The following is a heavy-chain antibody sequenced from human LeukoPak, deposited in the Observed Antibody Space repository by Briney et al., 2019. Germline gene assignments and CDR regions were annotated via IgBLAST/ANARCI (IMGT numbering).Heavy chain of an antibody. CDR2: ISSSSSDI. V-gene: IGHV3-21*04. CDR3: AKCKRSSSCDYFDY. Sequence: GGSLRLSCAASGFTFSSYSMNWVRQAPGKGLEWVSSISSSSSDIYYADSLKGRFTISRHNAKNSLYLQMNSLRAEDTAVYYCAKCKRSSSCDYFDYWGQGTLVTVSS. D-gene: IGHD6-13*01. CDR1: GFTFSSYS. J-gene: IGHJ4*02.